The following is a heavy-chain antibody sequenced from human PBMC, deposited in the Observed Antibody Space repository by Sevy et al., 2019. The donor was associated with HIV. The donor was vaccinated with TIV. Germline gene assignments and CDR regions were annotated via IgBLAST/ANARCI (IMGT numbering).Heavy chain of an antibody. J-gene: IGHJ4*02. Sequence: GGSLRLSCAASGFTFSSYDMHWVRQATGKGLEWVSAIGTVGDTYYPGSVKGRFTISRENAKNSLYLQMNSLRAGDTAVYYCARGGGFTIFGVVTPPDYWGQGTLVTVSS. CDR2: IGTVGDT. CDR1: GFTFSSYD. CDR3: ARGGGFTIFGVVTPPDY. V-gene: IGHV3-13*01. D-gene: IGHD3-3*01.